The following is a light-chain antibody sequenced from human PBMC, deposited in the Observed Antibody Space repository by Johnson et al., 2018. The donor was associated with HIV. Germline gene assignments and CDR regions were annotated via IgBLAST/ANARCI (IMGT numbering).Light chain of an antibody. Sequence: QSVLTQPPSVSAAPGQKVTISCSGSSSNIGRNYVSWYQQLPGAAPKLLIYEDNKRPSGIPDRFSGSKSGTSATLGITGLQTGDEADYYCGTWDSSLSSYVFGSGTQVTDL. J-gene: IGLJ1*01. CDR3: GTWDSSLSSYV. V-gene: IGLV1-51*02. CDR1: SSNIGRNY. CDR2: EDN.